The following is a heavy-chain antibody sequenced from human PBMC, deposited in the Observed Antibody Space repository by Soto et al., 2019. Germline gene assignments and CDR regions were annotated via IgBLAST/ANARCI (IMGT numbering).Heavy chain of an antibody. D-gene: IGHD5-12*01. Sequence: QVQLVQSGAEVKKPGSSVKVSGKASGGTFSSYAISWVRQAPGQGLEWMGGIIPIFGTANYAQKSQGRVTITADESTRTAYMELSSLRSEDTALYYRARDGEMATISRGWWYFALWGRGTLVTVSS. CDR1: GGTFSSYA. J-gene: IGHJ2*01. V-gene: IGHV1-69*12. CDR2: IIPIFGTA. CDR3: ARDGEMATISRGWWYFAL.